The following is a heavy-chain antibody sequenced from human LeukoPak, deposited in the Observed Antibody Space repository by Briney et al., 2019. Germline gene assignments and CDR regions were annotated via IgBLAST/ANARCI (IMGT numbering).Heavy chain of an antibody. V-gene: IGHV4-4*07. CDR3: ARDLRTLYSSNWYVGAFDI. J-gene: IGHJ3*02. CDR2: IYTTGST. Sequence: SETLSLTCTVSGGSISSYYWSWIRQPAGKGLEWIGRIYTTGSTNYNPPLRSRVTMSVDTSKDLFSLKLSSVSAADTAVYYCARDLRTLYSSNWYVGAFDIWGQGTLVTVSS. CDR1: GGSISSYY. D-gene: IGHD6-13*01.